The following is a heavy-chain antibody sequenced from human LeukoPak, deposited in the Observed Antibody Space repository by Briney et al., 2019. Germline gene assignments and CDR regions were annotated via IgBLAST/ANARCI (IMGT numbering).Heavy chain of an antibody. CDR3: ARNKESNSWYPVFDY. CDR2: INHSGST. D-gene: IGHD6-13*01. Sequence: SETLSLTCAVYGGSFSGYYWSWIRQPPGKGLEWIGEINHSGSTNYNPSLKSRVTISVDTSKNQFSLKPSSVTAADTAVYYCARNKESNSWYPVFDYWGQGTLVTVSS. CDR1: GGSFSGYY. V-gene: IGHV4-34*01. J-gene: IGHJ4*02.